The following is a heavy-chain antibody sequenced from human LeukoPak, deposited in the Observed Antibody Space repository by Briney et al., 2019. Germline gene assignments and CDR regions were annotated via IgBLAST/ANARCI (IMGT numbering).Heavy chain of an antibody. CDR1: GYTFTGYY. V-gene: IGHV1-2*02. CDR3: ARYYYGSGSYYIGAAFDI. D-gene: IGHD3-10*01. Sequence: ASVKVSCKASGYTFTGYYMHWVRQAPGQGLEGMGWINPNSGGTNYAQKFQGRVTMTRDTSISTAYMELSRLRSDDTAVYYCARYYYGSGSYYIGAAFDIWGQGTMVTVSS. CDR2: INPNSGGT. J-gene: IGHJ3*02.